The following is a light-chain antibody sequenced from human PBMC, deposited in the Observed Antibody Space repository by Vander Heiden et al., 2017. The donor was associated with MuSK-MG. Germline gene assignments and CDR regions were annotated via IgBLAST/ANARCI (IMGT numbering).Light chain of an antibody. CDR2: QDS. CDR3: QAWDSRGV. J-gene: IGLJ2*01. CDR1: KLGDKY. V-gene: IGLV3-1*01. Sequence: SNELTQPPSVSVSPGQTASITCSGDKLGDKYACWYQQKPGQSPVLVIYQDSKRPSGIPERFSGSNSGNTATLTISGTQAMDEADYYCQAWDSRGVFGGGTKLTVL.